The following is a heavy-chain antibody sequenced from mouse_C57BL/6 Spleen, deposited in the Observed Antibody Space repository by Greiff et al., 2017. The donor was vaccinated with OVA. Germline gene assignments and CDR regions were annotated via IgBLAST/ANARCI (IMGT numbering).Heavy chain of an antibody. CDR2: INPGSGGT. Sequence: QVQLQHSGAELVRPGTSVKVSCKASGYAFTNYLIEWVKQRPGQGLEWIGVINPGSGGTNYNEKFKGKATLTADKSSSTAYMQLSSLTSEDSAVYFCARSYYDYPFAYWGQGTLVTVSA. J-gene: IGHJ3*01. D-gene: IGHD2-4*01. CDR1: GYAFTNYL. CDR3: ARSYYDYPFAY. V-gene: IGHV1-54*01.